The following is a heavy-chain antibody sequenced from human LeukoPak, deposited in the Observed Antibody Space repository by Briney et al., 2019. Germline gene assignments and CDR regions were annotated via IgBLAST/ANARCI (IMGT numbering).Heavy chain of an antibody. CDR2: ISSAGTT. D-gene: IGHD3-22*01. CDR1: GFTVSSSY. CDR3: ASQPLRGYSKTFDY. J-gene: IGHJ4*02. V-gene: IGHV3-66*04. Sequence: GGSLRLSCAASGFTVSSSYMGWVRQTPGKGLEWVSIISSAGTTYYADSVKGRFTISRDNSKNTVYLQVNSLRAEDTAVYYCASQPLRGYSKTFDYWGQGTLVTVSS.